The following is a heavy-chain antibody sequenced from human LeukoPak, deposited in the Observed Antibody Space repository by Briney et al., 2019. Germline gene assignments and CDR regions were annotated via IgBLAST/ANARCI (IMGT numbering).Heavy chain of an antibody. CDR3: ARVSILIVPYYAFDI. CDR1: GGSFSGYY. D-gene: IGHD2/OR15-2a*01. V-gene: IGHV4-34*01. Sequence: SETLSLTCAVYGGSFSGYYWSWIRQPPGKGLEWIGEINHSGSTNYNPSLKSRVTISVDTSKNQFSLNLISVTAADTAVYYCARVSILIVPYYAFDIWGQGTMVTVSS. J-gene: IGHJ3*02. CDR2: INHSGST.